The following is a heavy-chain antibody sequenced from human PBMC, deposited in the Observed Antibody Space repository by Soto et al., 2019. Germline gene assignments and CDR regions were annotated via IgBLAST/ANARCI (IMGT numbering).Heavy chain of an antibody. CDR1: GGTFSSYA. CDR2: IVPIVDTA. V-gene: IGHV1-69*12. D-gene: IGHD5-12*01. Sequence: QVQLVQSGAEVRQPASSVKVSCKTSGGTFSSYAISWVRQAPGQGLEWMGGIVPIVDTATYAQKFQGRVTITADESTSTAYMELSRLRSDDTAVYYCVRVVASPGYPDYWGQGTLVTVSS. J-gene: IGHJ4*02. CDR3: VRVVASPGYPDY.